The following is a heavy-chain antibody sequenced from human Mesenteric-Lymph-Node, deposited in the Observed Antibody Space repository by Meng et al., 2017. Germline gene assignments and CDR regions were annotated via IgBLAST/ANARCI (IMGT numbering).Heavy chain of an antibody. CDR2: VSHEGSLK. CDR1: GFTFSSYS. J-gene: IGHJ4*02. CDR3: ARGFFFYGEIDF. V-gene: IGHV3-30*03. Sequence: GESLKISCAASGFTFSSYSMNWVRQAPGKGLEWVAIVSHEGSLKYYADSVKGRSTISRDDSKNTLYLRVDSLRGDDTAVYFCARGFFFYGEIDFWGQGTLVTVSS. D-gene: IGHD4/OR15-4a*01.